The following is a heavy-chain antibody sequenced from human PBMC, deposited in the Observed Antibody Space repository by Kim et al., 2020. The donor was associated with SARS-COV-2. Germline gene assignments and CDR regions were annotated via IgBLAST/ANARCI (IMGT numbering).Heavy chain of an antibody. D-gene: IGHD1-26*01. CDR1: GSAFSDYS. Sequence: GGSLRLSCAASGSAFSDYSMHWVRQAPGKGLVWVSRISSNCRSTNEPDAVTGRVTFSIESPENTLFLQLHSLRPENTAVAYCSSVSGGYFD. J-gene: IGHJ4*03. V-gene: IGHV3-74*01. CDR2: ISSNCRST. CDR3: SSVSGGYFD.